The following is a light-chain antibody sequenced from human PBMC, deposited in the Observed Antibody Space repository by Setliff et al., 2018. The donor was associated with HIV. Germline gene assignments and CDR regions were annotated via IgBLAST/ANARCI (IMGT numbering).Light chain of an antibody. V-gene: IGLV1-44*01. CDR3: AAWDDSLNAFYV. CDR1: SSNIGTNS. CDR2: SNN. J-gene: IGLJ1*01. Sequence: QSVLTQPPSASGTPGQRVTISCSGSSSNIGTNSVNWYQQLPGTAPKLLIYSNNQRPSGVPARFSGSKSGTSASLAISGLQSEDEADYYCAAWDDSLNAFYVFGTGTKVPS.